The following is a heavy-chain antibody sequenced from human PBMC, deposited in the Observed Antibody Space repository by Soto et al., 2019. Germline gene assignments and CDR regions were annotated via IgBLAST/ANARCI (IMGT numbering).Heavy chain of an antibody. D-gene: IGHD2-2*01. Sequence: QVQLQESGPGLVKPSQTLSLTCTVSGGSISSGGYYWSWIRQHPGKGLEWIGYIYYSGSTYYNPSIKSRVTISVDTSKNQFSLKLSSVTAADTAVYYCARGHCSSTSCYADFDYWGQGTLVTVSS. CDR3: ARGHCSSTSCYADFDY. CDR2: IYYSGST. J-gene: IGHJ4*02. V-gene: IGHV4-31*03. CDR1: GGSISSGGYY.